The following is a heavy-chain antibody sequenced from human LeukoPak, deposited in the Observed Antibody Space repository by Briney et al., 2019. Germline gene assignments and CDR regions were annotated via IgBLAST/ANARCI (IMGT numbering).Heavy chain of an antibody. CDR1: GFTFNNYG. D-gene: IGHD3-16*01. CDR3: ARAYVWGSYEGLDF. CDR2: IWFDGNNK. J-gene: IGHJ4*02. V-gene: IGHV3-33*01. Sequence: PGGSLRLSCAASGFTFNNYGMHWVRQAPGKGLEWVAVIWFDGNNKYYAGSVKGRFTISRDTSQSTLYLQMISLRAEDTAAYFCARAYVWGSYEGLDFWGQGTLVTVSS.